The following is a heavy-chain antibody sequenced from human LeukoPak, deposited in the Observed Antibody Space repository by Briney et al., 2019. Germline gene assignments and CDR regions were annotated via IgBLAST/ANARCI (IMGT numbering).Heavy chain of an antibody. CDR2: MSYDGSDK. D-gene: IGHD1-26*01. CDR1: GFTFSTHA. Sequence: GGSLRLSCAASGFTFSTHAMHWVRQAPGKGLEWVAFMSYDGSDKYYADSVKGRFTIPRDSSQNRMYLQMNSLRVDDTAVYYCAHGSGTFWGLQHWGQGTLVTVS. CDR3: AHGSGTFWGLQH. J-gene: IGHJ1*01. V-gene: IGHV3-30-3*01.